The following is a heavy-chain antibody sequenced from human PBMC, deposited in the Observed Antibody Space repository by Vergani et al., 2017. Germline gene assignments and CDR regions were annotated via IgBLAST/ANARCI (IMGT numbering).Heavy chain of an antibody. CDR2: IKSPFDRGTT. CDR3: TTDPRYCGDGSCYWLRDHHYYGMDV. J-gene: IGHJ6*02. V-gene: IGHV3-15*07. Sequence: EVQLVESGGGIVKPGGSLRLSCVASGFSFRNAWMNWVRRTPGKGLGWVGRIKSPFDRGTTDYAAAVKGRFTISRDDSKNTLFLQMNGLKTEDIGVYYCTTDPRYCGDGSCYWLRDHHYYGMDVWGQGTTVTVSS. CDR1: GFSFRNAW. D-gene: IGHD2-21*01.